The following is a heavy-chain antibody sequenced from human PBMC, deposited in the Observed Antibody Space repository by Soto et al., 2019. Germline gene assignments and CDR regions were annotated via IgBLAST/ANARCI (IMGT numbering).Heavy chain of an antibody. V-gene: IGHV3-23*01. Sequence: GGSLRLSCAASGFTFNNYAMSWVRQAPGEGLEWVSGVSASGGTTYYADSVKGRFTISRDNSKNTLYLQMKSLRAEDTAVYYCAKAPAPSNLAYYFGMDVWGQGTTVTVSS. CDR1: GFTFNNYA. D-gene: IGHD4-4*01. J-gene: IGHJ6*02. CDR3: AKAPAPSNLAYYFGMDV. CDR2: VSASGGTT.